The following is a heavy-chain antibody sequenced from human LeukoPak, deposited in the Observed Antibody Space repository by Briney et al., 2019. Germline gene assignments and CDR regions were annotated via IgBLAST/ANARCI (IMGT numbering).Heavy chain of an antibody. Sequence: ASGKVSCKASGYTFTSYYMHWVRQAPGQGLEWMGIINPSGGSTSYPQQFQGRVTMTTDTSTSTVYMELSSLRSEDTAVYYCARVRRGIAANYFDYWGQGTLVAVSS. CDR2: INPSGGST. D-gene: IGHD6-13*01. V-gene: IGHV1-46*01. CDR3: ARVRRGIAANYFDY. CDR1: GYTFTSYY. J-gene: IGHJ4*02.